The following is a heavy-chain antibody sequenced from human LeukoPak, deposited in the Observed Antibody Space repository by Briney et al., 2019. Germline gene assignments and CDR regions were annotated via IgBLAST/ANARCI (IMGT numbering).Heavy chain of an antibody. D-gene: IGHD3-3*01. CDR3: ATAPRFLEWLYLFDY. J-gene: IGHJ4*02. V-gene: IGHV1-24*01. CDR2: FDPEDGET. Sequence: ASVKVSCKVSGYTLTELSMHWVRQAPGKGVEWMGGFDPEDGETIYAQKFQGRVTMTEDTSTDTAYMELSSLRSEDTAVYYCATAPRFLEWLYLFDYWGQGTLVTVSS. CDR1: GYTLTELS.